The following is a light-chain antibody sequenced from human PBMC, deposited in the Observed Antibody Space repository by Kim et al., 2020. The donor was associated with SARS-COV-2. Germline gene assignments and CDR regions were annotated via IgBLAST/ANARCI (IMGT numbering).Light chain of an antibody. CDR2: WAS. Sequence: ATINCKSSQSVLYSSNNKNYLAWYQQKPGQPPQLLIYWASTRESGVPDRFSGSGSGTDFTLTISSLQAEDVAVYYCQQYYSTLSLTFGGGTKVEI. V-gene: IGKV4-1*01. J-gene: IGKJ4*01. CDR3: QQYYSTLSLT. CDR1: QSVLYSSNNKNY.